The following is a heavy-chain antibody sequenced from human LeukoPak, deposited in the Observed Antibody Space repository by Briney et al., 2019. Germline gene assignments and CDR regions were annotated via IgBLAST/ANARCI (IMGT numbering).Heavy chain of an antibody. CDR3: ITDPGDYENF. Sequence: GGSLRLSCAASGFSFSNAWMSWVRQAPGKGLEWVASIKSKSDGETRDYAAPVRGRFAISRDDSKNTLFLLINSLKTDDTAVYFCITDPGDYENFWGQGTLVTVSP. CDR2: IKSKSDGETR. J-gene: IGHJ4*02. V-gene: IGHV3-15*01. D-gene: IGHD4-17*01. CDR1: GFSFSNAW.